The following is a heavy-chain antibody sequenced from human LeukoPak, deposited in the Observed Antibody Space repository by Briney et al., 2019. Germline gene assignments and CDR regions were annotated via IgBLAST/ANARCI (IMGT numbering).Heavy chain of an antibody. CDR2: INHSGST. V-gene: IGHV4-34*01. CDR3: ARPRRRFLDPGYISFFDY. Sequence: SETLSPTCAVYGGSFSGYYWSWIRQPPGKGLEWIGEINHSGSTNYNPSLKSRVTISVDTSKNQFSQKLSSVTAADTAVYYCARPRRRFLDPGYISFFDYWGQGTLVTVSS. D-gene: IGHD3/OR15-3a*01. J-gene: IGHJ4*02. CDR1: GGSFSGYY.